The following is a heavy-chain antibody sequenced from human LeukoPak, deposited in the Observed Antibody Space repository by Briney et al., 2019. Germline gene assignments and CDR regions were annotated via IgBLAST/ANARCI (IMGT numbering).Heavy chain of an antibody. CDR1: GFTFSTYA. CDR2: ISATGSTT. D-gene: IGHD1-26*01. Sequence: GGSLRLSCAASGFTFSTYAMTWVRQAPGKGLESVSLISATGSTTYYAESVRGRFTISRDNSKNTLYLQMNTLRVEDTAVYYCAKSGDSGSPKPDYWGQGTLVTVSS. J-gene: IGHJ4*02. V-gene: IGHV3-23*01. CDR3: AKSGDSGSPKPDY.